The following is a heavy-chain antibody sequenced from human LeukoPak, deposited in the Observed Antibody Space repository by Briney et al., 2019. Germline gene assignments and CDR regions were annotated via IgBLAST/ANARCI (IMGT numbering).Heavy chain of an antibody. V-gene: IGHV3-33*06. CDR1: GFIFANFG. J-gene: IGHJ4*02. D-gene: IGHD2-2*01. CDR2: ILFDGSHK. Sequence: AGGSLRLSCAASGFIFANFGMHWVRQAPGKGLEWVALILFDGSHKYYAHSVKARVSISRDNSNDTLYLQMNTLSAEDTAVYFCAKASSASPSSLDFWGRGTLVTVSS. CDR3: AKASSASPSSLDF.